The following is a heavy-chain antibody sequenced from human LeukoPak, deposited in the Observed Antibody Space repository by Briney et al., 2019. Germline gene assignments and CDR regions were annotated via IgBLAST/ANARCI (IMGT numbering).Heavy chain of an antibody. V-gene: IGHV3-23*01. CDR1: GFTFSRYS. D-gene: IGHD2-15*01. CDR3: AKDSQKYCSGGSCSYFDY. Sequence: GGSLRLSCTASGFTFSRYSMTWVRQAPGKGLEWVSVINNSGGDTHFADSVKGRFTISRDNSKNTLYLQMNSLRAEDTAVYYCAKDSQKYCSGGSCSYFDYWGQGTLVTVSS. J-gene: IGHJ4*02. CDR2: INNSGGDT.